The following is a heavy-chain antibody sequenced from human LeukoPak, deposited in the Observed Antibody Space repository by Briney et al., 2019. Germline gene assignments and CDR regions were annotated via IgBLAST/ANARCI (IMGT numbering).Heavy chain of an antibody. CDR3: ARLYGDDS. D-gene: IGHD4-17*01. CDR2: ISYDGSNK. CDR1: GFTFSSYA. Sequence: GGSLRLSCAASGFTFSSYAMHWVRQAPGKGLEWGAVISYDGSNKYYADSVKGRFTISRDNSKNTLYLQMNSLRADDTAVYYCARLYGDDSWGQGTLVTVSS. V-gene: IGHV3-30*04. J-gene: IGHJ5*01.